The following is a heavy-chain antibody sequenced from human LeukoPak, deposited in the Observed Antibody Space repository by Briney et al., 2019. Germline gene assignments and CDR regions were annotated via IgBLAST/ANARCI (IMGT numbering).Heavy chain of an antibody. J-gene: IGHJ4*02. V-gene: IGHV5-51*01. CDR1: GYNFTNYW. D-gene: IGHD5-24*01. CDR2: IYPGDSET. CDR3: ARRADGYNYVGTDY. Sequence: GESLKISCKGSGYNFTNYWIAWVRQMPGKGLEWMGIIYPGDSETTYSPSFQGKVTISADKSISTAYLQWSSLKASDTAMYYCARRADGYNYVGTDYWGQGTLVTVSS.